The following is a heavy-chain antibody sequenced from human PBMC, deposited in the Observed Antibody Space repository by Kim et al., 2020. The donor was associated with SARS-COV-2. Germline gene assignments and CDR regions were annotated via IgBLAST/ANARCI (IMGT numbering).Heavy chain of an antibody. CDR2: INHSGST. V-gene: IGHV4-34*01. Sequence: SETLSLTCAVYGGSFSGYYCSWIRQLPGKGLEWIGEINHSGSTNYNPSLKSRVTISVDTSKNQFSLKLSSVTAADTAVYYCARIGCSSTSCYIDYWGQRTLVTVSS. J-gene: IGHJ4*02. CDR3: ARIGCSSTSCYIDY. CDR1: GGSFSGYY. D-gene: IGHD2-2*02.